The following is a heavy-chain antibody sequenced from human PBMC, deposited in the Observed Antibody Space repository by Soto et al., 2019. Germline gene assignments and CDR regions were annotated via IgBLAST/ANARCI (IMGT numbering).Heavy chain of an antibody. J-gene: IGHJ4*02. Sequence: PSETLSLTCDVYGGSFSGYIWTWIRQTPGKGLQWIGQINHSGSANYNPSLKSRVTISVHTSNSQFSLELSSVTAADTAVYYCARGLISGSHYSGGWYYFDSWGQGTQVTVSS. V-gene: IGHV4-34*01. CDR3: ARGLISGSHYSGGWYYFDS. CDR1: GGSFSGYI. D-gene: IGHD1-26*01. CDR2: INHSGSA.